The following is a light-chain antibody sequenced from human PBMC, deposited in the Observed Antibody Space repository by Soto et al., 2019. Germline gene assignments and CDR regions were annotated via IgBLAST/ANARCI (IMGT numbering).Light chain of an antibody. CDR3: QSHDSSLSGFYV. J-gene: IGLJ1*01. V-gene: IGLV2-14*02. Sequence: QSVLTQPASVSGSPGQSITISCTGTSSDVGSYNLVSWYQQHPGKAPKLMIYEGSKRPSGVSNRFSGSKSGNTASLTISGLQAEDEADYYCQSHDSSLSGFYVFGTGTKVTVL. CDR1: SSDVGSYNL. CDR2: EGS.